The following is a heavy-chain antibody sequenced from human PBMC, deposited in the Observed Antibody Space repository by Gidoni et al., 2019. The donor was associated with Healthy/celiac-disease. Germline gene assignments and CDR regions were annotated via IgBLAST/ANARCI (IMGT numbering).Heavy chain of an antibody. CDR3: AKSYDSSGYYYGYYGMDV. Sequence: EVQLLESGGGLVQPGGSLRLSCAASGFTFSSYAMSWVRQAPGKGLEWVSAISGSGGSTYYADSVKGRFTISRDNSKNTLYLQMNSLRAEDTAVYYCAKSYDSSGYYYGYYGMDVWGQGTTVTVSS. D-gene: IGHD3-22*01. V-gene: IGHV3-23*01. CDR2: ISGSGGST. CDR1: GFTFSSYA. J-gene: IGHJ6*02.